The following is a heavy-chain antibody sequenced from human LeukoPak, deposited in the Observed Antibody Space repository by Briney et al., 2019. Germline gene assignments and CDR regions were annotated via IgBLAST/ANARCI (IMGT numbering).Heavy chain of an antibody. J-gene: IGHJ4*02. CDR2: IYYSGTT. Sequence: PSETLSLTCTVSGDSISSNSYYWGWIRQPPGKGLEWIGSIYYSGTTYYNPSLKSRVTISVDTSKNQFSLKLTSVTAADTAVYYCARYSSSWYYFDYWGQGTLVTVSS. D-gene: IGHD6-13*01. CDR1: GDSISSNSYY. V-gene: IGHV4-39*01. CDR3: ARYSSSWYYFDY.